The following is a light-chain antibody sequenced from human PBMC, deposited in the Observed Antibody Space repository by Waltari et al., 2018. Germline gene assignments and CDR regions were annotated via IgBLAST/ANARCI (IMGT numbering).Light chain of an antibody. CDR1: QSVSSN. CDR3: QQYNNWPGFT. V-gene: IGKV3-15*01. Sequence: EIVMTQSPATLSVSPGERATLSCRASQSVSSNLAWYHQKPGQAPRLLIYGASTRATGIPARFSGSGSGTEFTLTISSLQSEDFAVYYCQQYNNWPGFTFGPGTKVDIK. CDR2: GAS. J-gene: IGKJ3*01.